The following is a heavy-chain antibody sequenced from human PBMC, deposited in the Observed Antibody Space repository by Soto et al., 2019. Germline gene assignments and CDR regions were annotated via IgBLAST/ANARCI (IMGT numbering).Heavy chain of an antibody. J-gene: IGHJ3*02. CDR2: IGGDGGKP. V-gene: IGHV3-23*01. Sequence: EAQLLESGGGLVQPGGSLRLSCAASGFTFSEYAMSWVRQAPGKGLEWVSVIGGDGGKPNYADSVKGRFTVSRDNSKSTLYLQMDSLRAEDTAVYYCAKDSIIRNGIYDPFDIWGQGTMVTVSS. CDR1: GFTFSEYA. D-gene: IGHD3-10*01. CDR3: AKDSIIRNGIYDPFDI.